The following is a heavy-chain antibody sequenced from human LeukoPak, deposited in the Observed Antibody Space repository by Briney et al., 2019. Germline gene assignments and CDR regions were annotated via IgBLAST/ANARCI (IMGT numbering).Heavy chain of an antibody. CDR1: GFTVSSKY. D-gene: IGHD2-15*01. J-gene: IGHJ4*02. V-gene: IGHV3-66*01. CDR3: AGAGGFDQ. CDR2: LYIVGST. Sequence: GGSLRLSCAASGFTVSSKYMSWARQPPGKGLGWASILYIVGSTYYADSVEGRFTISRDNSKNTLYFQMCRVRVQRTGVYYCAGAGGFDQWGQGTLVTVSS.